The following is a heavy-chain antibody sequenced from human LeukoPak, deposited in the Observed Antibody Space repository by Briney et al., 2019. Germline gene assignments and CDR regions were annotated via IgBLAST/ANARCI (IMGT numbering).Heavy chain of an antibody. CDR1: GFTFSTYN. CDR2: ITSSSSYI. D-gene: IGHD1-26*01. J-gene: IGHJ6*03. V-gene: IGHV3-21*01. Sequence: GGSLRLSCKASGFTFSTYNMNWVRQAPGKGLEWVSSITSSSSYIYYADSVKGRFTISRDNAKNSLFLQMNSLTAEDTAVYYCARDPYSGGYWNCYYYYMDVWGKGTTVTISS. CDR3: ARDPYSGGYWNCYYYYMDV.